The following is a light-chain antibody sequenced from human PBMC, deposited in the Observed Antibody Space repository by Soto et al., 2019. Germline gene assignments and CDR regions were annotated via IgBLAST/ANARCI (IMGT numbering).Light chain of an antibody. CDR1: SSDVGSYNL. Sequence: QSVLTQPASVSGSPGQSITMSCTGSSSDVGSYNLVSWHQQYPGKAPKFIIYEVTKRPSGVSHRFSGSKSGNTASLTISGLQAEDEADYYCCSYAGNKNPVVFCGGTTLTVL. V-gene: IGLV2-23*02. CDR3: CSYAGNKNPVV. J-gene: IGLJ2*01. CDR2: EVT.